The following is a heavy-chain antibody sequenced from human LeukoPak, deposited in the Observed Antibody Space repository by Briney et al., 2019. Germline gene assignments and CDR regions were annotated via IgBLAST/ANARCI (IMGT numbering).Heavy chain of an antibody. D-gene: IGHD3-22*01. CDR1: GGSISSSSYY. V-gene: IGHV4-39*01. CDR3: ARAYYYDSSGYYYPGMFDY. J-gene: IGHJ4*02. CDR2: IYYSGST. Sequence: PSETLSLTCTVSGGSISSSSYYWGWIRQPPGKGPEWIGSIYYSGSTYYNPSPKSRVTISVDTSKNQFSLKLSSVTAADTAVYYCARAYYYDSSGYYYPGMFDYWGQGTLVTVSS.